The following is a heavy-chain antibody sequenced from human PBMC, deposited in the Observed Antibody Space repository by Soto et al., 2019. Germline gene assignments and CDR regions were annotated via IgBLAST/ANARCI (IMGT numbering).Heavy chain of an antibody. Sequence: QVQLVESGGGVVQPGRSLRLSCAASGFTFSSYAMHWVRQAPGKGLEWVAVISYDGSNKYYADSVKGRFTISRENSKNTLYLQMNSLRAEDTAVYYCARVAITVGALNRAWFDPWGQGTLVTVSS. J-gene: IGHJ5*02. CDR3: ARVAITVGALNRAWFDP. D-gene: IGHD1-26*01. CDR2: ISYDGSNK. V-gene: IGHV3-30-3*01. CDR1: GFTFSSYA.